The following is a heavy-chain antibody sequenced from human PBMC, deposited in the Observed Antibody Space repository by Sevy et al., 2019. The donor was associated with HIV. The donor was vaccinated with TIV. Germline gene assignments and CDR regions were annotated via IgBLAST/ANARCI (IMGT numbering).Heavy chain of an antibody. CDR2: MNPNNGNT. V-gene: IGHV1-8*01. CDR3: ARDPSGNYLTPHYRDYYGLDV. CDR1: GYTFSSHD. D-gene: IGHD1-7*01. Sequence: ASVKVSCKTSGYTFSSHDINWVRQAPGQGLEWMGWMNPNNGNTGYVQKFQDRVTMTSDSSIATAYMELRGLTSDETAVYYCARDPSGNYLTPHYRDYYGLDVWGQGTAVTVSS. J-gene: IGHJ6*02.